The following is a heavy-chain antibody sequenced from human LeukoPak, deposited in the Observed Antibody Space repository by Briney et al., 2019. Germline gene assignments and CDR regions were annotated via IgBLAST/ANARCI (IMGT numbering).Heavy chain of an antibody. CDR1: GGSISSSSYY. V-gene: IGHV4-39*07. D-gene: IGHD5-18*01. CDR3: ASPGYSYGYVRHDAFDI. Sequence: PSETLSLTCTVSGGSISSSSYYWGWIRQPPGKGLEWIGSIYYSGSTYYNPSLKSRVTISVDTSKNQFSLKLSSVTAADTAVYYCASPGYSYGYVRHDAFDIWGQGTMVTVSS. CDR2: IYYSGST. J-gene: IGHJ3*02.